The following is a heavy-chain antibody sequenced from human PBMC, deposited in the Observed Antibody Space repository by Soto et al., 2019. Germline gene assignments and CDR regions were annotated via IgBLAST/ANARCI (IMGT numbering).Heavy chain of an antibody. Sequence: EVQLVESGGGLVQPGGSLRLSCAASGFTFSFYWMHWVRQAPGKGLVWVSRIRGDGSSTSYADSLKGRFTISRDNAKNTVYVQMNSLRVEDTAVYYCARGVSSGWDYYFDCWGQGTLVTVSS. J-gene: IGHJ4*02. CDR1: GFTFSFYW. V-gene: IGHV3-74*01. CDR2: IRGDGSST. CDR3: ARGVSSGWDYYFDC. D-gene: IGHD6-19*01.